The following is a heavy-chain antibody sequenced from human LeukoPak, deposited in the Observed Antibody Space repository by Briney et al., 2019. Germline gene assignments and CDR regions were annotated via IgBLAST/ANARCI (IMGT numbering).Heavy chain of an antibody. CDR2: IYYSGTT. Sequence: SETLSLTCTVSGGSISSYCWSWIRQPPGKGLDCIGYIYYSGTTNYNPSLKNRVTISLDTSKNQFSLKLTSVTAADTAVYYCARVSWFPGTSYYYMDVWGNGTTVTVSS. V-gene: IGHV4-59*01. CDR3: ARVSWFPGTSYYYMDV. CDR1: GGSISSYC. J-gene: IGHJ6*03. D-gene: IGHD1-1*01.